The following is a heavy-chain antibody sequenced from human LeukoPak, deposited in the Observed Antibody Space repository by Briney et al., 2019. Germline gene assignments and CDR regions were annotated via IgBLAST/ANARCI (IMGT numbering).Heavy chain of an antibody. CDR3: ARDPGDGYWGGFDY. J-gene: IGHJ4*02. CDR1: GLTFSSQP. CDR2: ISGSGDST. D-gene: IGHD5-24*01. Sequence: GGPLRLSLLSSGLTFSSQPMTWVRQAPGKGLDWFSTISGSGDSTFYADSVKGRFTISRDNSKNTLYLQMSSLRAEDTAVYYCARDPGDGYWGGFDYWGQGTLVTVSS. V-gene: IGHV3-23*01.